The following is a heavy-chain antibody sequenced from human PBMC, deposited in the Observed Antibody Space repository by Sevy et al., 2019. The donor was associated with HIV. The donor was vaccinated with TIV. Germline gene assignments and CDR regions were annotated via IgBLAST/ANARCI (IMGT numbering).Heavy chain of an antibody. J-gene: IGHJ4*02. CDR3: ARVLNRRGVAVGGTPDY. CDR1: GFTFSDYD. D-gene: IGHD6-19*01. Sequence: GGSLRLSCSASGFTFSDYDMSWIRHAPGQGLEWTSHIGTSSVTNYPDSVKGRFTISRDNAKNSLYLQMNTLRVEDTAVYYCARVLNRRGVAVGGTPDYWGQGTLVTVSS. CDR2: IGTSSVT. V-gene: IGHV3-11*06.